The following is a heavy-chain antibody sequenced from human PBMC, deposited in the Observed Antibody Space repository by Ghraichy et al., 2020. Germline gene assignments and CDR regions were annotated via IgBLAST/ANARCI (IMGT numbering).Heavy chain of an antibody. CDR3: ARSRPHYDILTGITPVGWWFDP. CDR2: INHSGST. J-gene: IGHJ5*02. V-gene: IGHV4-34*01. D-gene: IGHD3-9*01. Sequence: SETLSLTCAVYGGSFSGYYWSWIRQPPGKGLEWIGEINHSGSTNYNPSLKSRVTISVDTSKNQFSLKLSSVTAADTAVYYCARSRPHYDILTGITPVGWWFDPWGQGTLVTVSS. CDR1: GGSFSGYY.